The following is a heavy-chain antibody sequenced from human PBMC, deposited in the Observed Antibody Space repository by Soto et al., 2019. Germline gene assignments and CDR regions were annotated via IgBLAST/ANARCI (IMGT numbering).Heavy chain of an antibody. CDR1: GGSISSYY. V-gene: IGHV4-59*01. J-gene: IGHJ5*02. CDR3: ARDRSLGGELELRSNWFDP. CDR2: IYYSGST. D-gene: IGHD1-7*01. Sequence: SETLSLTCTVSGGSISSYYWSWIRQPPGKGLEWIGYIYYSGSTNYNPSLKSRVTISVDTSKNQFSLKLSSVTAADTAVYYCARDRSLGGELELRSNWFDPWGQGTLVTVSS.